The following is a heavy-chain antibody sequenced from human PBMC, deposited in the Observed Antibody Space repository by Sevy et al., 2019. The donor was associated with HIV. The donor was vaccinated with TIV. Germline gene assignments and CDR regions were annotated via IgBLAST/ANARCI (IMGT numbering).Heavy chain of an antibody. CDR1: GFTFSSYG. V-gene: IGHV3-30*18. CDR3: AKRRMSSWWAYCYYYGMDV. CDR2: ISYDGSNK. Sequence: GGSLRLSCAASGFTFSSYGMHWVRQAPGKGLEWVAVISYDGSNKYYANSVKGRFTISRDNSKNTLYLQMNSLRAEDTAVYYCAKRRMSSWWAYCYYYGMDVLGQGTTVTVSS. D-gene: IGHD6-13*01. J-gene: IGHJ6*02.